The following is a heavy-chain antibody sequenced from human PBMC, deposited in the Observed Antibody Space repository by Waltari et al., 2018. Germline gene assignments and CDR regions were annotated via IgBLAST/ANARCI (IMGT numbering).Heavy chain of an antibody. Sequence: QVQLVQSGAEVKKPGASVKVSCKASGYTFTGYYMHWVRQAPGQGLEWMGWINPSSGGTNYAQKCQGRVTMTRDTSISTAYMELSRLRSDDTAVYYCARVSGHDSSGGWYYFDYWGQGTLVIVSP. D-gene: IGHD3-22*01. V-gene: IGHV1-2*02. J-gene: IGHJ4*02. CDR2: INPSSGGT. CDR3: ARVSGHDSSGGWYYFDY. CDR1: GYTFTGYY.